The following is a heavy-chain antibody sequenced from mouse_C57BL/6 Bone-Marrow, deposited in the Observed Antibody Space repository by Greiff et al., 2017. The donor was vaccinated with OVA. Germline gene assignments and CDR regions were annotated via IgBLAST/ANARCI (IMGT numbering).Heavy chain of an antibody. V-gene: IGHV10-1*01. J-gene: IGHJ4*01. CDR1: GFSFNTYA. Sequence: EVKVVESGGGLVQPKGSLKLSCAASGFSFNTYAMNWVRQAPGKGLEWVARIRSKSNNYATYYADSVKDRFTISRDDSESMLYLQMNNLKTEDTAMYYCVRHQNWYAMDYWGQGTSVTVSS. CDR3: VRHQNWYAMDY. CDR2: IRSKSNNYAT. D-gene: IGHD4-1*01.